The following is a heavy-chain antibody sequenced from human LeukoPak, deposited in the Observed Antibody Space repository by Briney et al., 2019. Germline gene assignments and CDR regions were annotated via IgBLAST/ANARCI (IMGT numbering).Heavy chain of an antibody. J-gene: IGHJ4*02. D-gene: IGHD4-23*01. Sequence: SETLSLTCTVSGGSISSGGYYWSWIRQHPGKGLEWIGYIYYSGSTYYNPSLKSRVTISVDTSKNQFSLKLSSVTAADTAAYYCARVRRVDLNSYWGQGTLVTVSS. CDR2: IYYSGST. V-gene: IGHV4-31*03. CDR1: GGSISSGGYY. CDR3: ARVRRVDLNSY.